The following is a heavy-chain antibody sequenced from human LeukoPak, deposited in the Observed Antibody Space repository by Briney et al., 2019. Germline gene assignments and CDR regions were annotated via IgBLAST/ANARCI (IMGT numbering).Heavy chain of an antibody. CDR2: INPNSGGT. CDR1: GYTFTSYG. Sequence: ASVKVSCKASGYTFTSYGISWVRQAPGQGLEWMGWINPNSGGTNYAQKFQGRVTMTRDTSISTAYMELSRLRSDDTAVYYCARAEVAADYYYYGMDVWGQGTTVTVSS. V-gene: IGHV1-2*02. CDR3: ARAEVAADYYYYGMDV. D-gene: IGHD6-13*01. J-gene: IGHJ6*02.